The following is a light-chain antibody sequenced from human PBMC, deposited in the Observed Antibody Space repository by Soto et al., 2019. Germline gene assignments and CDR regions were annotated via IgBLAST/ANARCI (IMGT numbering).Light chain of an antibody. J-gene: IGKJ4*01. CDR2: TAS. V-gene: IGKV1-27*01. Sequence: DIQMTQSPSSLSASVGDRVTITCRASQGIGKDLAWYQQRPGKVPSLLIHTASTLQSGVPSRFSGSGSGTDFTLTIDSLQPEDVETYYCQKYRIPPLTFGGGTKV. CDR3: QKYRIPPLT. CDR1: QGIGKD.